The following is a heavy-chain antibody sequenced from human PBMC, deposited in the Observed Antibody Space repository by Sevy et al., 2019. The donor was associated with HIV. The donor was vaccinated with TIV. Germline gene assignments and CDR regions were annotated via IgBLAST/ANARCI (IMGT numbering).Heavy chain of an antibody. Sequence: GGSLRLSCAASGFTFSSYEMNWVRQAPGKGLEWVSYISSSGSTIYYADSVKGRFTISRDNAKNSLYLQMNSLRAEDTAVYYCAGRVTYYYDSSGYSDYWGQGTLVTVSS. D-gene: IGHD3-22*01. J-gene: IGHJ4*02. CDR2: ISSSGSTI. CDR3: AGRVTYYYDSSGYSDY. CDR1: GFTFSSYE. V-gene: IGHV3-48*03.